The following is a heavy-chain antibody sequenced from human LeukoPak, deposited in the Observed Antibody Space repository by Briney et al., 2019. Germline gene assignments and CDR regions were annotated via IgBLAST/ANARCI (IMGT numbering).Heavy chain of an antibody. D-gene: IGHD6-19*01. CDR3: AKNEYTSVWSLYYFDC. CDR2: ISGGGGST. Sequence: GGSLRLSCAASGFTFSSYAMSWVRQAPGKGLEWVSAISGGGGSTYYADSVKGRFTISRDNSKNTVYLQMNSVRAEDTAGYYCAKNEYTSVWSLYYFDCWGQGTLVTVSS. J-gene: IGHJ4*02. CDR1: GFTFSSYA. V-gene: IGHV3-23*01.